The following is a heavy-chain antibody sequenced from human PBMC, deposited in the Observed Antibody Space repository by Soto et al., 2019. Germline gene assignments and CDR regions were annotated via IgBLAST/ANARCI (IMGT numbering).Heavy chain of an antibody. CDR1: GFTFSSYS. CDR3: AKILHPIAVAEDDY. V-gene: IGHV3-23*01. J-gene: IGHJ4*02. Sequence: EVQLLESGGGLVQPGGSLRLSCAASGFTFSSYSMSWVRQAPGKGLEWVSGFRTGGDDATTYYADSVKGRFTISRDNSKNTLYLQMNSLRAEDTAVYYCAKILHPIAVAEDDYWGQGTLVTVSS. D-gene: IGHD6-19*01. CDR2: FRTGGDDATT.